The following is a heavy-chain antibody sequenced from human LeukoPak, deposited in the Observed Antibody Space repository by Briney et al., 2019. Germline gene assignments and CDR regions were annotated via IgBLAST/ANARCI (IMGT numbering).Heavy chain of an antibody. V-gene: IGHV3-48*03. CDR1: GFSISSYE. D-gene: IGHD1-7*01. CDR2: ISSSGSTI. Sequence: QPGGSLRLSCAASGFSISSYEMNWVRQAPGKGLEWVSYISSSGSTIYYADSVKGRFTISRDNAKNSLYLQMNSLRAEDTAGYYCARVELAPYYYYMDVWGKGTTVTVSS. CDR3: ARVELAPYYYYMDV. J-gene: IGHJ6*03.